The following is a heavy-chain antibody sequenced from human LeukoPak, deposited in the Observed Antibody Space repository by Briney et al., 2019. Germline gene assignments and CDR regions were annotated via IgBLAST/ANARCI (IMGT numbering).Heavy chain of an antibody. CDR2: IYPGDSDT. Sequence: KPGESLKISCKASGYSFTNYWIGWVRQMPGKGLEWMGIIYPGDSDTRYSPMGIIYPGDSDTRYSPSFHGQVTISADKSISTAYLQWSSLKASDTAMYYCARLANVDTAMGLMYYFDYWGQGTLVTVSS. V-gene: IGHV5-51*01. CDR3: ARLANVDTAMGLMYYFDY. CDR1: GYSFTNYW. D-gene: IGHD5-18*01. J-gene: IGHJ4*02.